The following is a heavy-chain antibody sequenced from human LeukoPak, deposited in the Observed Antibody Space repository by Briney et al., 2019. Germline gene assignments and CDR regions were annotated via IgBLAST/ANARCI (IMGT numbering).Heavy chain of an antibody. Sequence: GGSLRLSCAASGFTFSSYAMTWVRQAPGKGLEWVSAISGSGGSTYYADSVKGRFTISRDNSKNTLYLQMNSLRAEDTAVYYCASFTDNYFDYWGQGTLVTVSS. V-gene: IGHV3-23*01. J-gene: IGHJ4*02. CDR1: GFTFSSYA. CDR3: ASFTDNYFDY. CDR2: ISGSGGST.